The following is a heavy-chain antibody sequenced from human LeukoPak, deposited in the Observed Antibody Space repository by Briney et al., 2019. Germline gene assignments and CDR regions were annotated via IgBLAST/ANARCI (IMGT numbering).Heavy chain of an antibody. Sequence: SETLSLTCTVSGGSISNGDHYWSWIRQPPGKGLEWIGYIYYSGSTNYNPSLKSRVTISVDTSKNQFSLRLSSVTAADTAVYYCARGKHYDFWSGYPSGMDVWGQGTTVTVSS. CDR1: GGSISNGDHY. CDR3: ARGKHYDFWSGYPSGMDV. D-gene: IGHD3-3*01. J-gene: IGHJ6*02. CDR2: IYYSGST. V-gene: IGHV4-61*08.